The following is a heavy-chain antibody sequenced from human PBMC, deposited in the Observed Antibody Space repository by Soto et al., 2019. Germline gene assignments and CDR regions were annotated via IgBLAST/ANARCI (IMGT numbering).Heavy chain of an antibody. Sequence: GGSLRLSCAASGFTFSSYAMHWVRQAPGKGLEWVAVISYDGSNKYYADSVKGRFTISRDNSKNTLYLQMNSLRAEDTAVYYCARDRNDYVWGSYRPTVPDYWGQGTLVTVSS. CDR2: ISYDGSNK. D-gene: IGHD3-16*02. V-gene: IGHV3-30-3*01. CDR3: ARDRNDYVWGSYRPTVPDY. J-gene: IGHJ4*02. CDR1: GFTFSSYA.